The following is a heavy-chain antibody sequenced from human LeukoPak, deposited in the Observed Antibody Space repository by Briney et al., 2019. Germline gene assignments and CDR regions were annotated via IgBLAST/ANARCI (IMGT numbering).Heavy chain of an antibody. D-gene: IGHD2-2*01. CDR2: INHSGST. CDR3: ARSIVVVPAAMGDYYYYYMDV. J-gene: IGHJ6*03. V-gene: IGHV4-34*01. CDR1: GGSFSGYY. Sequence: SETLSLTCAVYGGSFSGYYWSWIRQPPGKGLEWIGEINHSGSTNYNPSLKSRVTISVVTSKNQFSLKLSSVTAADTAVYYCARSIVVVPAAMGDYYYYYMDVWGKGTTVTVSS.